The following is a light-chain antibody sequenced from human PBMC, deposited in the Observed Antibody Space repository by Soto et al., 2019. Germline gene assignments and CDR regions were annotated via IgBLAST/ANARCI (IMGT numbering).Light chain of an antibody. CDR2: EVN. J-gene: IGLJ3*02. CDR3: CSYAGRSTWV. CDR1: SSDIGAYDY. V-gene: IGLV2-14*01. Sequence: QSALTQPASLSGSPGQSITISCTGTSSDIGAYDYVSWFQQHPGKAPKLMISEVNNRPSGVSNRFSGSKSGNTAYLTISGLQAEDEADYYCCSYAGRSTWVFGGGTKLTVL.